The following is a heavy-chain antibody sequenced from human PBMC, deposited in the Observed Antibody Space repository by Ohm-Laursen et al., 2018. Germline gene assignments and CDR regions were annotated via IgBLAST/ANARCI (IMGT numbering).Heavy chain of an antibody. Sequence: GSLRLSCSASGFTFNTYAMNWVRQAPGKGLEWISAISGGGGSTYYADSVKGRFTISRDNAKNSLYLQMNSLRAEDTAVYYCARRIAVAGALDYWGQGTLVTVSS. D-gene: IGHD6-19*01. CDR1: GFTFNTYA. J-gene: IGHJ4*02. CDR2: ISGGGGST. V-gene: IGHV3-23*01. CDR3: ARRIAVAGALDY.